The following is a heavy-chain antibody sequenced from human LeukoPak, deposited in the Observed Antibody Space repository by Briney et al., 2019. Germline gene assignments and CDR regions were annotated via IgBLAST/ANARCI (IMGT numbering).Heavy chain of an antibody. CDR2: ISASSNYI. CDR3: ARVVNGYVDY. D-gene: IGHD2-8*01. Sequence: GGSVRLSCAASGFTFSTHGMNWVRQAPGKGLKWVSFISASSNYIYYADSVKGRFTISRDNAQNSLYLQMNSLRAEDTAVYFCARVVNGYVDYWGQGTLVTVSS. CDR1: GFTFSTHG. V-gene: IGHV3-21*06. J-gene: IGHJ4*02.